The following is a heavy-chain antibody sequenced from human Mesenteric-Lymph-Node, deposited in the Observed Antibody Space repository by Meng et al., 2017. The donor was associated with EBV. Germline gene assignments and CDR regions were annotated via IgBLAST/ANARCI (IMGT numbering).Heavy chain of an antibody. V-gene: IGHV3-74*01. D-gene: IGHD1-26*01. CDR3: TSDLGGATDF. CDR2: INTYGSRT. CDR1: GFTFSSYW. J-gene: IGHJ4*02. Sequence: GGGLVQPGGSLRLSCAASGFTFSSYWMHWVRQAPGKGLVWVSHINTYGSRTDYADSVKGRFTISRDNAKNTLSLQMNSLRAEDTAVYYCTSDLGGATDFWGQGTLVTVSS.